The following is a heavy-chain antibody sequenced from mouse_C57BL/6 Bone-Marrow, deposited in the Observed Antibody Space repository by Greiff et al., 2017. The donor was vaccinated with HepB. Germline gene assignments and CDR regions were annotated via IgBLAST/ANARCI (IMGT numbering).Heavy chain of an antibody. Sequence: VQLQQSGAELVRPGASVKLSCTASGFNIKDDYMHWVKQRPEQGLEWIGWIDPENGDTEYASKFQGKATITADTSSNTAYLQLSSLTSEDTAVYYCHYGSSYGDIWGQGTTLTVSS. D-gene: IGHD1-1*01. CDR3: HYGSSYGDI. J-gene: IGHJ2*01. CDR1: GFNIKDDY. CDR2: IDPENGDT. V-gene: IGHV14-4*01.